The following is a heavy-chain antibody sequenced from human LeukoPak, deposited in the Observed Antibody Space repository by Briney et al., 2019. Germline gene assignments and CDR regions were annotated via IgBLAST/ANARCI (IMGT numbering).Heavy chain of an antibody. CDR3: ARHGPWVVPAAINYYYGMDV. CDR2: IYPGDSDT. V-gene: IGHV5-51*01. CDR1: GYSFTSYW. J-gene: IGHJ6*02. D-gene: IGHD2-2*01. Sequence: GESLKISCKGSGYSFTSYWIGWVRQMPEKGLEWMGIIYPGDSDTRYSPSFQGQVTISADKSISTAYLQWSSLKASDTAMYYCARHGPWVVPAAINYYYGMDVWGQGTTVTVSS.